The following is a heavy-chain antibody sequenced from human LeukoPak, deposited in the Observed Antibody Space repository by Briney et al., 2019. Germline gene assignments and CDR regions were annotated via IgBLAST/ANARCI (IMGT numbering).Heavy chain of an antibody. CDR3: ARVFSRYYYYMDV. CDR2: IYSGGST. J-gene: IGHJ6*03. CDR1: GFTVSSNY. V-gene: IGHV3-53*01. D-gene: IGHD3-3*02. Sequence: GGSLRLSCAASGFTVSSNYMSWVRQAPGKGLEWVSVIYSGGSTYYADSVKGRFTISRDNSKNTLYLQMNSLRAEDTAVYYCARVFSRYYYYMDVWGKGTTVTVSS.